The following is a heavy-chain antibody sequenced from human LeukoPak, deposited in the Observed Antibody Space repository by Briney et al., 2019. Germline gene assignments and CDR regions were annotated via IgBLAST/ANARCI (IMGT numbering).Heavy chain of an antibody. CDR2: IWYDGSNK. CDR3: AKAVRGTGSGWYAPFDY. J-gene: IGHJ4*02. V-gene: IGHV3-33*06. D-gene: IGHD6-19*01. CDR1: GFTFSSYG. Sequence: GSLRLSCAASGFTFSSYGMHWVRQAPGKGLEWVAVIWYDGSNKYYADSVKGRFTISRDNSKNTLYLQMNSLRAEDTAVYYCAKAVRGTGSGWYAPFDYWGQGTLVTVSS.